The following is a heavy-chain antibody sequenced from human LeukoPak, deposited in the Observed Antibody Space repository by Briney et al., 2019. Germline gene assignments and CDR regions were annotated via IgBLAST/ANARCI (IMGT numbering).Heavy chain of an antibody. CDR1: GFTFSSYA. V-gene: IGHV3-23*01. Sequence: PGGSLRLSCAASGFTFSSYAMSWVRQAPGKGLEWVSAISGSGGSTYYADSVKGRFTISRDNSKNTLYLQMNSLRAEDTAVYYCAKGTYYYDSSGYSDLDYWGQGTLVTVSS. D-gene: IGHD3-22*01. J-gene: IGHJ4*02. CDR2: ISGSGGST. CDR3: AKGTYYYDSSGYSDLDY.